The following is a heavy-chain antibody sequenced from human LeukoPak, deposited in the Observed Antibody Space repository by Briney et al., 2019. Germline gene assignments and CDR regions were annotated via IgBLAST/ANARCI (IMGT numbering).Heavy chain of an antibody. J-gene: IGHJ3*02. V-gene: IGHV3-9*01. CDR2: ISWNSGSI. Sequence: GGSLRLSCAASGFTFDDYAMHWVRQAPGKGLEWASGISWNSGSIGYADSVKGRFTISRDNAKNSLYLQMNSLRAEDTALYYCAKEDLLGDAFDIWGQGTMVTVSS. D-gene: IGHD2-15*01. CDR3: AKEDLLGDAFDI. CDR1: GFTFDDYA.